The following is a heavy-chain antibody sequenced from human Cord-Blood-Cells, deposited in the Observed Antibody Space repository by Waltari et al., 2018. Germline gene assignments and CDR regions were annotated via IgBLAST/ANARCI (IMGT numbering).Heavy chain of an antibody. CDR1: GGSFSGSY. V-gene: IGHV4-34*01. Sequence: QVQLQQWGAGLLKPSETLSLTCAVYGGSFSGSYWSWIRQPPGKGLEWIGEINHSGSTNYNPSLKSRVTISVDTSKNQFSLKLSSVTAADTAVYYCARGHYYDSSGYYYYLHWGQGTLVTVSS. CDR2: INHSGST. D-gene: IGHD3-22*01. CDR3: ARGHYYDSSGYYYYLH. J-gene: IGHJ4*02.